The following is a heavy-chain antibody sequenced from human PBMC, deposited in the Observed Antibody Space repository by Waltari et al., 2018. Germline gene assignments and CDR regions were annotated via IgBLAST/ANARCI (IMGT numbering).Heavy chain of an antibody. Sequence: QVQLQQWGAGLLKPSETLSLTCAVYGGSFSGYYWSWIRQPPGKGLEWIGEINHSGSTNYNPSLKSRVTISVDTSKNQFSLKLSSVTAADTAVYYCARDNYYDSSGYYYGEVGPGYYGMDVWGQGTTVTVSS. CDR2: INHSGST. V-gene: IGHV4-34*01. D-gene: IGHD3-22*01. CDR1: GGSFSGYY. CDR3: ARDNYYDSSGYYYGEVGPGYYGMDV. J-gene: IGHJ6*02.